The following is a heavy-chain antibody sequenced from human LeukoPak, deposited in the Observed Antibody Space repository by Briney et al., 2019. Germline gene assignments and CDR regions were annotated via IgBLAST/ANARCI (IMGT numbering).Heavy chain of an antibody. Sequence: SVTVSCKTFGGTFRSHIFSWVRPAPGQGLEWMGKITPIIDSAKYSQKFRDRLTITGDSSTGTAYMELSSLTPEDTALYYCTRVNLRGSQYNWFDPWGQGTLVIVSS. CDR2: ITPIIDSA. V-gene: IGHV1-69*08. D-gene: IGHD1-26*01. CDR3: TRVNLRGSQYNWFDP. J-gene: IGHJ5*02. CDR1: GGTFRSHI.